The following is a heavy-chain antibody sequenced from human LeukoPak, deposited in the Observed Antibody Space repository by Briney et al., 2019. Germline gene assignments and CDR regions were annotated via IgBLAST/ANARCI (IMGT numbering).Heavy chain of an antibody. CDR1: EFTFSSYA. D-gene: IGHD3-10*01. J-gene: IGHJ4*02. V-gene: IGHV3-23*01. CDR3: AKDGYGSGSFDY. CDR2: ISGSGGST. Sequence: GGSLRLSCAASEFTFSSYAMSWVRQAPGKGLEWVSAISGSGGSTYYADSVKGRFTISRDNSKNTLYLQMNSLRAEDTAVYYCAKDGYGSGSFDYWGQGTLVTVSS.